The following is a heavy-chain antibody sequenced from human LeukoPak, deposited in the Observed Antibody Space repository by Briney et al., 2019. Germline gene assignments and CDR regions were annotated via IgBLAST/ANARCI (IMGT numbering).Heavy chain of an antibody. CDR1: GGSISSSAYY. CDR3: ARDGLWFGESPYYYYMDV. CDR2: IYYSGST. V-gene: IGHV4-39*07. Sequence: PSETLSLTCTVSGGSISSSAYYWGWVRQPPGKGLEWIGIIYYSGSTYYNPSLKSRFTISVDASRNQFSLKLNSVTAADTAVYYCARDGLWFGESPYYYYMDVWGKGTTVTVSS. D-gene: IGHD3-10*01. J-gene: IGHJ6*03.